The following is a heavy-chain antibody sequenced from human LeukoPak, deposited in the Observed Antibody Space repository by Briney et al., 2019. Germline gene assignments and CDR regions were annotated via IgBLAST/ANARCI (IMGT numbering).Heavy chain of an antibody. V-gene: IGHV4-39*01. Sequence: SETLSLTCTVSGGSINSTRYYWGWIRQPPGKGLEWIGSIYYSGDTHYNPSLRSRATISVDTSKNQFSLRMHSMTAADTSFYYCATGSMTTRYYYYFHMDVWGPGTTVTVSS. D-gene: IGHD4-11*01. CDR3: ATGSMTTRYYYYFHMDV. CDR2: IYYSGDT. CDR1: GGSINSTRYY. J-gene: IGHJ6*03.